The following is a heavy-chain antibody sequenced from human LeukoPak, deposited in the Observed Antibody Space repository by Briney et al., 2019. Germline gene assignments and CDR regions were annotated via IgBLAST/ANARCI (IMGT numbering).Heavy chain of an antibody. J-gene: IGHJ6*02. Sequence: GGSLRLSCAASGFTFSSYAMHWVRQAPGKGPEWVAVISDDGTNQHYAESVKGRFAISRDNSKSMLFLQLNSLRAEDTALYYCARDLHYYVAMDVWGQGTTVTVSS. CDR3: ARDLHYYVAMDV. V-gene: IGHV3-30*09. CDR1: GFTFSSYA. CDR2: ISDDGTNQ. D-gene: IGHD3-10*02.